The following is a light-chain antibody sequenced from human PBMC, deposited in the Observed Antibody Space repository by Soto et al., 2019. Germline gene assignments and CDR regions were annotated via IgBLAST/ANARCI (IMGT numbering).Light chain of an antibody. CDR2: GNS. J-gene: IGLJ1*01. CDR1: SSNIGAGYD. Sequence: QSVLTQPPSVSGAPGQRVTISCTGSSSNIGAGYDVHWYQQLPGTAPKLLIYGNSNRPSGVPDRFSGSKSGTSASLAITGLQAEDEADYYCQSYHSSYYVFGTGTKVTVL. V-gene: IGLV1-40*01. CDR3: QSYHSSYYV.